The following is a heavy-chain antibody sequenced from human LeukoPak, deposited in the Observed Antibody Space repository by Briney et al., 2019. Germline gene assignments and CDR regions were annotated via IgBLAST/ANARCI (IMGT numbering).Heavy chain of an antibody. CDR3: ATFASSYYFY. J-gene: IGHJ4*02. D-gene: IGHD3-10*01. CDR1: GHTLSELA. V-gene: IGHV1-24*01. CDR2: FGPEDGET. Sequence: ASVKVSCKASGHTLSELAIHWVRQAPGKGLEWMGGFGPEDGETIYAQKFQGRVTMIEDTSTDIAYMELTSLRSEDTAVYFCATFASSYYFYWGQGTLVTVSS.